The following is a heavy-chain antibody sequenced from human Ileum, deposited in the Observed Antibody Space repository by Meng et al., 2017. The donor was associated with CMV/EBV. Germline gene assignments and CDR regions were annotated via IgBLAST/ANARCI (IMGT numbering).Heavy chain of an antibody. D-gene: IGHD2-8*01. CDR2: IYYSGST. CDR3: VRDGLGVLPDY. J-gene: IGHJ4*02. CDR1: GGSISSGGYY. V-gene: IGHV4-31*03. Sequence: CTVSGGSISSGGYYWSWIRQHPGKGLEWIGYIYYSGSTYYNPSLKSRVTISVDTSKNQFSLKLSSVTAADTAVYYCVRDGLGVLPDYWGQGTLVTVSS.